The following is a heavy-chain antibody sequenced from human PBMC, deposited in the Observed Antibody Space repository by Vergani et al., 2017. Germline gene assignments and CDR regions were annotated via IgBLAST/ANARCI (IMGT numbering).Heavy chain of an antibody. V-gene: IGHV3-74*01. CDR2: INSDGSST. CDR1: GFTFSSYW. D-gene: IGHD6-6*01. J-gene: IGHJ4*02. Sequence: EVQLVESGGGFVQPGGSLRLSCAASGFTFSSYWMHWVRQAPGKGLVWVSRINSDGSSTSYADSVKGRFTISRENAKNSLYLQMNGLRAGDTAVYYCARRDSSSPALDYWGQGTLVTVSS. CDR3: ARRDSSSPALDY.